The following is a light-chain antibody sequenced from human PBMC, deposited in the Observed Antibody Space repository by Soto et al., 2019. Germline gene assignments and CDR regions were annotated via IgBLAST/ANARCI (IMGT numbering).Light chain of an antibody. V-gene: IGLV1-40*01. CDR2: GNS. Sequence: QSVLTQPPSVSGAPGQRVTISCTGSSSNIGAGYDVHWYQQLPGTAHKLLIYGNSNRPSGVPDRFSGSKSGTSASLAITGPQAEHEADYYCQSYDSSLSGWVFGGGTKVTVL. CDR1: SSNIGAGYD. CDR3: QSYDSSLSGWV. J-gene: IGLJ3*02.